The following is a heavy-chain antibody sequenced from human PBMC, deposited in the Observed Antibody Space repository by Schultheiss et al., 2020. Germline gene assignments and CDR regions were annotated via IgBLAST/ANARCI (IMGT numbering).Heavy chain of an antibody. J-gene: IGHJ4*02. Sequence: ASVKVSCKASGYTFTSYGISWVRQAPGQGLEWMGWISAYNGNTNYAQKLQGRVTMTTDTSTSTAYMELRSLRSDDTAVYYCARESNVDIVATINDYWGQGTLVTVSS. CDR1: GYTFTSYG. CDR3: ARESNVDIVATINDY. D-gene: IGHD5-12*01. CDR2: ISAYNGNT. V-gene: IGHV1-18*04.